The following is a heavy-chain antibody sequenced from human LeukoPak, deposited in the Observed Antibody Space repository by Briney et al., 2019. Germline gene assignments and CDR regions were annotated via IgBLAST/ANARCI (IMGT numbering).Heavy chain of an antibody. Sequence: GGSLRLSCAASGVTFSSYWMSWVRQAPGKGLEWVANIKQDGSEKYYVDSVKGRFTISRDNAKNSLYLQMNSLRAEDTAVYYCARLGGGHSSSWYDAFDIWGQGTMVTVSS. J-gene: IGHJ3*02. CDR2: IKQDGSEK. V-gene: IGHV3-7*01. CDR3: ARLGGGHSSSWYDAFDI. D-gene: IGHD6-13*01. CDR1: GVTFSSYW.